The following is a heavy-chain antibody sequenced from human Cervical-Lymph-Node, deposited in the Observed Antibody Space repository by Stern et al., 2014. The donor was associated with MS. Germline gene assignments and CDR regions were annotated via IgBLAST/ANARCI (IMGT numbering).Heavy chain of an antibody. D-gene: IGHD2-15*01. J-gene: IGHJ4*02. CDR1: GYTFTAYN. CDR2: INPKSGVT. Sequence: VQLVESGAEVKKPGASVKVSCKASGYTFTAYNMHWLRQAPGQALEWMGRINPKSGVTNYAQKFQDRVTMTRDTSISTVYMELSRLRSNDTAMYYCATRRGCSGGSCSSRSLDYWGQGTLVTVSS. CDR3: ATRRGCSGGSCSSRSLDY. V-gene: IGHV1-2*06.